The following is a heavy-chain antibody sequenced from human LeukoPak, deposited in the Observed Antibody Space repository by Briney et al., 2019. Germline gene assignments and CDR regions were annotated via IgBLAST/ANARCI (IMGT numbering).Heavy chain of an antibody. V-gene: IGHV1-18*01. CDR2: ISAYNGNT. D-gene: IGHD3-22*01. CDR1: GGTFSSYA. J-gene: IGHJ4*02. CDR3: ARDFYPHDSSGYDDY. Sequence: ASVKVSCKASGGTFSSYAISWVRQAPGQGLEWMGWISAYNGNTNYAQKLQGRVTMTTDTSTSTAYMELRSLRSDDTAVYYCARDFYPHDSSGYDDYWGQGTLVTVSS.